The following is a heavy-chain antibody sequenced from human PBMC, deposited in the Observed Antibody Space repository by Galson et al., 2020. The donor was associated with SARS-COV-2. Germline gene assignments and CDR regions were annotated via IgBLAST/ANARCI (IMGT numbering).Heavy chain of an antibody. CDR1: GFTFTDYS. J-gene: IGHJ4*02. CDR3: ARRPVVWGSPYDFDY. V-gene: IGHV3-23*01. D-gene: IGHD7-27*01. Sequence: GGSLRLSCAGSGFTFTDYSMAWVRQAPGKGLEWVPTITGGGGTTYYADSVRGRFTIARDNSKNTLYLQMNSLRAEDTAVYYCARRPVVWGSPYDFDYWGQGTLVTVSS. CDR2: ITGGGGTT.